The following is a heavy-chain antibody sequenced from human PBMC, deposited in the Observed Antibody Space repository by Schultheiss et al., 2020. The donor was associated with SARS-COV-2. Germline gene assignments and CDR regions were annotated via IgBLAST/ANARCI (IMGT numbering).Heavy chain of an antibody. J-gene: IGHJ6*02. Sequence: GGSLRLSCAASGFTFSTYGMHWVRQAPGKGLEWVSGIGGSDGNTYYADSVKGRFTISRDNSKNTVYLQMNGLRAEDTAVYYCATQIQLDLYYNYYGMDVWGQGTTVTVPS. D-gene: IGHD1-1*01. CDR1: GFTFSTYG. CDR3: ATQIQLDLYYNYYGMDV. V-gene: IGHV3-23*01. CDR2: IGGSDGNT.